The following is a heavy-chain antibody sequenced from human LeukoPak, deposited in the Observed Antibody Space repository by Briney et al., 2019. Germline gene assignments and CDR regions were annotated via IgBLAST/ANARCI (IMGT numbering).Heavy chain of an antibody. D-gene: IGHD1-26*01. CDR2: INSNSGGT. V-gene: IGHV1-2*06. CDR3: ARDLASTSNWELDY. J-gene: IGHJ4*02. Sequence: ASVKVSCKTSGYTFTGYFMHWVRQAPGQGPEWMGRINSNSGGTSYAQNFQGRVTMTRDTSISTAYMELSRLTSDDTAVYYCARDLASTSNWELDYWGQGTLVTVSS. CDR1: GYTFTGYF.